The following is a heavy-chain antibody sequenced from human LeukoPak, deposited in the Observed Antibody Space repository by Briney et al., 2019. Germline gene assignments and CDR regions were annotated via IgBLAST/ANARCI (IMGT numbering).Heavy chain of an antibody. D-gene: IGHD3-22*01. CDR2: IIPIFGTA. Sequence: SVKVSCKASGGTFSSYAISWVRQAPGQGLEWMGGIIPIFGTANYAQKFQGRVTITTDESTSTAYMELSSLRSEDTAVYYCASPPPYYYYSSGYRDERDAFDIWGQGTMVTVSS. CDR3: ASPPPYYYYSSGYRDERDAFDI. V-gene: IGHV1-69*05. J-gene: IGHJ3*02. CDR1: GGTFSSYA.